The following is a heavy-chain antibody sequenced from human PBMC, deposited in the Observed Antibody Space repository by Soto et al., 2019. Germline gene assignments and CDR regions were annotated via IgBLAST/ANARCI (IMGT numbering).Heavy chain of an antibody. D-gene: IGHD3-9*01. J-gene: IGHJ1*01. CDR3: GGGGSSGIRYFYWLPH. V-gene: IGHV3-33*01. Sequence: GGTLTLSCEASGFAFSGYGMHWVRQAPGKGLEWVAVIYFDGSNQQYRDSVKGLFIIYRNNSKNTLYLQMNSVRVEDTAVYYCGGGGSSGIRYFYWLPHWGQGNRVTVSS. CDR1: GFAFSGYG. CDR2: IYFDGSNQ.